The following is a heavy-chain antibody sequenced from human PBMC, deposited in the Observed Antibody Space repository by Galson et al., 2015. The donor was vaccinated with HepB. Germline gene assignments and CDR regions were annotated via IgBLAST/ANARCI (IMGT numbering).Heavy chain of an antibody. CDR2: ISAYNGNT. D-gene: IGHD6-13*01. Sequence: SVKVSCKASGYTFTTYGISWVRQAPGQGLEWMGWISAYNGNTNYAQKLQGRVTMTTDTSTSTASMELRSLRSDDTAVYYCATDGIAAAGTSPGDFWGQGTLVTVSS. CDR3: ATDGIAAAGTSPGDF. CDR1: GYTFTTYG. V-gene: IGHV1-18*01. J-gene: IGHJ4*02.